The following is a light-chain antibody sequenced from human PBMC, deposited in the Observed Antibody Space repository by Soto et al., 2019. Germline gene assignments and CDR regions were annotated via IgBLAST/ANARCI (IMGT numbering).Light chain of an antibody. CDR2: GAS. CDR1: QGSRND. J-gene: IGKJ2*01. V-gene: IGKV1-6*01. Sequence: AIQMTQSPSSLSASVGDIVTVTCRASQGSRNDLAWYQQKPGKAHKLLMYGASTLQSGVPSRFSGSGSGTYFTFTISSLQPEDFATYYCLQDFTFPYTFGQGTKVEIK. CDR3: LQDFTFPYT.